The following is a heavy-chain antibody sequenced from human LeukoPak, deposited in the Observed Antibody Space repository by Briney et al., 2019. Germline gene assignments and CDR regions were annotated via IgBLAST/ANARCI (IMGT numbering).Heavy chain of an antibody. V-gene: IGHV1-69*13. J-gene: IGHJ1*01. Sequence: GASVKVSCKASGGTFSSYAISWVRQAPGQGLEWMGGIIPIFGTANYAQKFQGRVTITAGESTSTAYMELSSLRSEDTAVYYCASPRMVRGVIITYAEYFQHWGQGTLVTVSS. CDR2: IIPIFGTA. CDR1: GGTFSSYA. CDR3: ASPRMVRGVIITYAEYFQH. D-gene: IGHD3-10*01.